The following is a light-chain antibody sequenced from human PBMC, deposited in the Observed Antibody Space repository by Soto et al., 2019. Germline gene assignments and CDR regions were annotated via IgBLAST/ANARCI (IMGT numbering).Light chain of an antibody. J-gene: IGKJ5*01. Sequence: ETVLTQSPGTLSLSPGERATLSCRASQSVNSNYLAWYQQKPGQAPRLLIYDASKRATGIPARFSGSGSGTDFTLTISSLEPEDFAVYYCQQRSNWFTFGQGTRLEIK. CDR3: QQRSNWFT. CDR2: DAS. V-gene: IGKV3-11*01. CDR1: QSVNSNY.